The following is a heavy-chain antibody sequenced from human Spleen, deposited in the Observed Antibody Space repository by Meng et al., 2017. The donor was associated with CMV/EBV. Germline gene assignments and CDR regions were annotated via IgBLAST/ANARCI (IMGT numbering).Heavy chain of an antibody. CDR2: ISGSGGST. D-gene: IGHD5-18*01. CDR3: ASRVDTAFQVGY. V-gene: IGHV3-23*01. Sequence: GESLKISCAASGFTFSSYAMSWVRQAPGKGLECVSAISGSGGSTYYADSVKGRFTISRDNSKNTLYLQMNSLRVEDTAVYYCASRVDTAFQVGYWGQGTLVRLL. CDR1: GFTFSSYA. J-gene: IGHJ4*02.